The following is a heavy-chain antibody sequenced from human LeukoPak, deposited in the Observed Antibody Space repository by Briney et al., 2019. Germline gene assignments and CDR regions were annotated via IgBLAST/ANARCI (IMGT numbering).Heavy chain of an antibody. V-gene: IGHV3-33*01. CDR3: ARDLRGGYYDSSGFFGGLDY. Sequence: GKSLRLSCAASGFTFNSFGMYWVRQAPGKGLEWVAVIWYDGSNKYYADSVWGRFTISRDNSKDTLYLQMNSLRAEDTAVYYCARDLRGGYYDSSGFFGGLDYWGQGALVTVSS. D-gene: IGHD3-22*01. CDR2: IWYDGSNK. CDR1: GFTFNSFG. J-gene: IGHJ4*02.